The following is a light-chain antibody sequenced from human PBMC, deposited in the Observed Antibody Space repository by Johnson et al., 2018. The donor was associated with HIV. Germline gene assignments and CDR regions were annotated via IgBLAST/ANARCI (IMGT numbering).Light chain of an antibody. Sequence: QSMLTQPPSVSAAPGQKVTISCSGSSSNIGNNYVSWYQQFPGTAPKLLIYENNKRPSGIPDRFSGSKSGTSATLGITGLQTGDEADYYCGSWDSSLSALYVFGTGTKVAVL. J-gene: IGLJ1*01. V-gene: IGLV1-51*02. CDR1: SSNIGNNY. CDR2: ENN. CDR3: GSWDSSLSALYV.